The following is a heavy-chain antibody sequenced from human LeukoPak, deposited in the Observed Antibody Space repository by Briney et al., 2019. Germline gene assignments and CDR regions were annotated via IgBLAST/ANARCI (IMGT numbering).Heavy chain of an antibody. J-gene: IGHJ4*02. D-gene: IGHD3-10*01. CDR1: GYKFTTYW. V-gene: IGHV5-51*01. CDR2: IYPGDSDT. CDR3: TRLDGSGTYSRGPDY. Sequence: GESPKISCKGSGYKFTTYWIGWVRQMPGKGLEWMGLIYPGDSDTRYSPSFQGQVTISADKSISTAYLQWSSLKASDTAMYYCTRLDGSGTYSRGPDYWGQGTLVTVSS.